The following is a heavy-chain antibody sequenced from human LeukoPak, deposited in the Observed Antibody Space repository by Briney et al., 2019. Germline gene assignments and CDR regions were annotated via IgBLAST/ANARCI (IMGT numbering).Heavy chain of an antibody. CDR1: GFTFSSYS. J-gene: IGHJ4*02. D-gene: IGHD1-1*01. Sequence: GGSLRLSCAASGFTFSSYSMNWVRQAPGKGLEWVSSISSGSSYIYYADSVKGRFTISRDNAKNSLYLQMNSLRAEDTAVYYCARDYKGLSEYWGQGTLVTVSS. CDR3: ARDYKGLSEY. V-gene: IGHV3-21*01. CDR2: ISSGSSYI.